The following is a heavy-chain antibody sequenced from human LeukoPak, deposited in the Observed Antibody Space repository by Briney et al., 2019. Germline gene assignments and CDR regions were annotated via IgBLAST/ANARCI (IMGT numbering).Heavy chain of an antibody. J-gene: IGHJ4*02. CDR2: IWYDGSNK. Sequence: QPGRSPRLSCAASGFTFSSYGMHWVRQAPGKGLEWVAVIWYDGSNKYYADSVKGRFTISRDNSKNTLYLQMNSLRAEDTAVYYCARQATVTMYYFDYWGQGTLVTVSS. D-gene: IGHD4-17*01. CDR1: GFTFSSYG. V-gene: IGHV3-33*01. CDR3: ARQATVTMYYFDY.